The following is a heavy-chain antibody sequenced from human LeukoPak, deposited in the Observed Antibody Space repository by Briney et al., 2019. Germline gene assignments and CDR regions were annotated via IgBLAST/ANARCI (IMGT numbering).Heavy chain of an antibody. V-gene: IGHV4-59*08. CDR2: IYYSGST. Sequence: SETLSLTCTVSGGSISSYYWSWIRQPPGNGLEWIGYIYYSGSTNYNPSLKSRVTISVDTSKNQFSLKLSSVTAADTAVYYCASSWGYCSSWPHLGYWGQGTLVTVSS. J-gene: IGHJ4*02. CDR1: GGSISSYY. D-gene: IGHD6-13*01. CDR3: ASSWGYCSSWPHLGY.